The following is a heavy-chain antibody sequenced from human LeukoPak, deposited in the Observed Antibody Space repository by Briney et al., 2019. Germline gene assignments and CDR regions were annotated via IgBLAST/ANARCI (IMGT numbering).Heavy chain of an antibody. Sequence: SVKVSCKASGGTFSSYAISWVRQAPGQGLEWMGGIIPIFGTANYAQKFQGRVTITADKSTSTAYMELSSLRSEDTAVYYCARDLKRSYAFDIWGQGIMVTVSS. CDR1: GGTFSSYA. CDR2: IIPIFGTA. CDR3: ARDLKRSYAFDI. D-gene: IGHD4-17*01. V-gene: IGHV1-69*06. J-gene: IGHJ3*02.